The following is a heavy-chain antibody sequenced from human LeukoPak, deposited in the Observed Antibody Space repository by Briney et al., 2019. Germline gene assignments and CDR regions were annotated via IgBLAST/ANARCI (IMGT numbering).Heavy chain of an antibody. J-gene: IGHJ4*02. CDR1: GFTFGDYA. CDR3: TRGVTNFDY. V-gene: IGHV3-49*04. Sequence: GGSLRLSCTASGFTFGDYAMSWVRQAPGKGLEWVGFIRSKAYGGTTEYAASVKGRFTISRDDSISIAYLQMNSLKTEDTAVYYCTRGVTNFDYWGQGTLVTVSS. CDR2: IRSKAYGGTT. D-gene: IGHD5-18*01.